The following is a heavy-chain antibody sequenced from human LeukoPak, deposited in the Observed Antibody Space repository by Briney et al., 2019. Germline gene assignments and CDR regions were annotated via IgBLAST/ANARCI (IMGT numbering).Heavy chain of an antibody. CDR1: GYTFTGYY. D-gene: IGHD3-10*01. CDR2: INPNSGDT. CDR3: ARGDYYGSPKVVAA. Sequence: ASVKVSCKASGYTFTGYYMHWVRQAPGQGLEWIGWINPNSGDTNYAQKFQDRVTMTRDTSISTAYIELNFLRSDDTAVFYCARGDYYGSPKVVAAWGQGTLATVSS. V-gene: IGHV1-2*02. J-gene: IGHJ5*02.